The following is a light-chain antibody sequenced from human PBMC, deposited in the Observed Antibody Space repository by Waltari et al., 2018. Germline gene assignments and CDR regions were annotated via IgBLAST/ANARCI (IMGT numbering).Light chain of an antibody. CDR3: CSYAGSNSWV. CDR1: SRNIGSYNL. V-gene: IGLV2-23*02. CDR2: EVY. J-gene: IGLJ3*02. Sequence: QSALIQPASVSGSPGQSITISCTGTSRNIGSYNLVSWYQHYPGKAPKVMIYEVYKRPSGVSNRFSGSKSGNTASLTISGLQAEDETDYYCCSYAGSNSWVFGGGTKVTVL.